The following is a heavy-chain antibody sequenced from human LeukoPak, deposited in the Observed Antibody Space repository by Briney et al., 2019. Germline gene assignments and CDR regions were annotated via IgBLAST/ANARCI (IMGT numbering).Heavy chain of an antibody. Sequence: SETLSLTCSVSGYSIRTSSHWGWIRQSPGEGLEWMGSIYHSGSSYYNPSLKNRVTLSIDTSKNHFSLKLNSVTAADTAVYYCASSGWYILGYYWGQGTLVTASS. J-gene: IGHJ4*02. CDR1: GYSIRTSSH. CDR3: ASSGWYILGYY. D-gene: IGHD6-19*01. CDR2: IYHSGSS. V-gene: IGHV4-38-2*01.